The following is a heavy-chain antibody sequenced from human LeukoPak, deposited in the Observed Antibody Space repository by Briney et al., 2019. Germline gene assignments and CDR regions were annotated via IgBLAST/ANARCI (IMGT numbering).Heavy chain of an antibody. J-gene: IGHJ4*02. CDR2: IKQDGSEK. Sequence: PGGSLRLSWAAAGFTFSSYWMSWVRHVPEKGLEWVAKIKQDGSEKYYAESVKGRFTISRDNDKKSLYLQMISIRAEDTSVYYCARDLYDVDSSACFGYWGQGTLVRVSS. V-gene: IGHV3-7*05. CDR1: GFTFSSYW. CDR3: ARDLYDVDSSACFGY. D-gene: IGHD3-22*01.